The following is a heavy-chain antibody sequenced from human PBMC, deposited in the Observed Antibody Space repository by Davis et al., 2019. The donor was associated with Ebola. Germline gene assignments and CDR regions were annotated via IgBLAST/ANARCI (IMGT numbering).Heavy chain of an antibody. CDR1: GYTFTSYG. CDR2: MNPNSGNT. V-gene: IGHV1-8*02. D-gene: IGHD1-26*01. J-gene: IGHJ4*02. CDR3: ARRVGARSGFDY. Sequence: AASVKVSCKASGYTFTSYGISWVRQATGQGLEWMGWMNPNSGNTGYAQKFQGRVTMTRNTSISTAYMELSSLRSEDTAVYYCARRVGARSGFDYWGQGSLVTVSS.